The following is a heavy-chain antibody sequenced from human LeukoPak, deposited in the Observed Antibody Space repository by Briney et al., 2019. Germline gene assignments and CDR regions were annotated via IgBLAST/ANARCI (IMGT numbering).Heavy chain of an antibody. V-gene: IGHV3-7*01. D-gene: IGHD2/OR15-2a*01. CDR2: INQDGSDR. J-gene: IGHJ4*02. Sequence: PGGSLRLSCAASGFTFSTYWMNWVRQAPGKGLEWVANINQDGSDRPYVDSVKGRFTISRDNAKNSLYLQMNSLRAEDTAVYYCPRLGFYQRGRYSPDYWGQGTLVAVSS. CDR3: PRLGFYQRGRYSPDY. CDR1: GFTFSTYW.